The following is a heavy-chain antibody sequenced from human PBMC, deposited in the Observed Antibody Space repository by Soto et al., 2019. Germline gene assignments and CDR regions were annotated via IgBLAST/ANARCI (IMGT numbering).Heavy chain of an antibody. CDR3: ARGRTVSTYSSIWLSGWYFDL. CDR2: INHSGST. Sequence: QVQLQQWGAGLLKPSETLSLTCAVYGGSFSGYFWSWIRQPPGKGLEWIGDINHSGSTTYTPSLKSRVTISVATSKNQFSLKLSSVTAADTAVYYCARGRTVSTYSSIWLSGWYFDLWGRGTLVTVSS. D-gene: IGHD6-13*01. CDR1: GGSFSGYF. V-gene: IGHV4-34*01. J-gene: IGHJ2*01.